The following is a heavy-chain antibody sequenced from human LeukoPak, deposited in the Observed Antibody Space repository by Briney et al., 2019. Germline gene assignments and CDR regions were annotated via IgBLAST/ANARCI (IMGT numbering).Heavy chain of an antibody. CDR2: INSDGSST. J-gene: IGHJ4*02. CDR1: GFTFSSYA. V-gene: IGHV3-74*01. Sequence: GGSLRLSCAASGFTFSSYAMSWVRQAPGKGLVWVSHINSDGSSTTYADSVKGRFTISRDNAKNALYLQMNSLRAEDTAVYYCARGSTEEDFFDYWGQGTPVTVSS. CDR3: ARGSTEEDFFDY. D-gene: IGHD2-8*02.